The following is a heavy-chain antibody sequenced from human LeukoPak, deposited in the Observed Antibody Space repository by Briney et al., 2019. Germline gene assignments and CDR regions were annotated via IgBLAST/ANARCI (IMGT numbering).Heavy chain of an antibody. D-gene: IGHD3-22*01. J-gene: IGHJ4*02. CDR1: GFTFSNYW. Sequence: GGSLRLSCAASGFTFSNYWMSWVRQAPGKGLKWVANIKQDGSEEYYVDSVTGRFTISRDNAKNSLYLQMNSLRAEDTAVYYCARDRDYYDSSGYYAHYLDYWGQGTLVTVSS. V-gene: IGHV3-7*04. CDR2: IKQDGSEE. CDR3: ARDRDYYDSSGYYAHYLDY.